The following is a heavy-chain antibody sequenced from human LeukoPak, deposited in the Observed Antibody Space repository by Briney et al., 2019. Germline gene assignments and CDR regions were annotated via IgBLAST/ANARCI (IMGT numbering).Heavy chain of an antibody. Sequence: PSETLSLTCTVSGGSISGWYWSWIRQPPGKGLEWIGYIYGSGYTNYNPSLKSRVTMSIDTSKNHFSLKLTSVTAADTATYCCARETSLAGFASGLGFNYWGQGILVTVSS. J-gene: IGHJ4*02. CDR1: GGSISGWY. V-gene: IGHV4-59*01. D-gene: IGHD6-19*01. CDR3: ARETSLAGFASGLGFNY. CDR2: IYGSGYT.